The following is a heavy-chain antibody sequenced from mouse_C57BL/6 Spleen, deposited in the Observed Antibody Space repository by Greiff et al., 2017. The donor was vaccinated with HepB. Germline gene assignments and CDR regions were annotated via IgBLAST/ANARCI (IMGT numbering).Heavy chain of an antibody. Sequence: EVQLQQSGPELVKPGASVKMSCKASGYTFTDYNMHWVKQSHGKSLEWIGYINPNNGGTSYNQKFKGKATLTVNKSSSTAYMELRSLTSEDSAVYYCARGGANWDVWFAYWGQGTLVTVSA. D-gene: IGHD4-1*01. J-gene: IGHJ3*01. V-gene: IGHV1-22*01. CDR3: ARGGANWDVWFAY. CDR2: INPNNGGT. CDR1: GYTFTDYN.